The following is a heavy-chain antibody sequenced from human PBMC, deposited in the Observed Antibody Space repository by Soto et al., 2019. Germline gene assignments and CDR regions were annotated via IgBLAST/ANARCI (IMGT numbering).Heavy chain of an antibody. D-gene: IGHD4-17*01. CDR2: VYYTGDT. V-gene: IGHV4-59*08. J-gene: IGHJ6*02. CDR1: SGPDRSHN. CDR3: VRQGIDYLHGLVDV. Sequence: QVQLQQSGPRLVKPSETLSLTCTVSSGPDRSHNWGWIRQPPGRGLQGIGYVYYTGDTAYNPSLRGRVTTAADTSTNDISLAQNSVTAADTAGYYCVRQGIDYLHGLVDVWGQGTTVSVSS.